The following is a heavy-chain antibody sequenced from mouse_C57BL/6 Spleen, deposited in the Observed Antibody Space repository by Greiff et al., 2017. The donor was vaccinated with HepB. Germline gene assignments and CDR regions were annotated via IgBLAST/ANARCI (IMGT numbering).Heavy chain of an antibody. CDR1: GYTFTSYW. J-gene: IGHJ2*01. Sequence: VQLQQPGAELVMPGASVKLSCKASGYTFTSYWMHWVKQRPGQGLEWIGEIDPSDSYTNYNQKFKGKSTLTVDKSSSTAYMQLSSLTSEDSAVYYCARGGPVDDYWGQGTTLTVSS. D-gene: IGHD1-1*02. CDR3: ARGGPVDDY. V-gene: IGHV1-69*01. CDR2: IDPSDSYT.